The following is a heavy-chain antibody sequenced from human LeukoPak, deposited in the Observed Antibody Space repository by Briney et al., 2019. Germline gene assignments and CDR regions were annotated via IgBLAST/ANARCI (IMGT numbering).Heavy chain of an antibody. D-gene: IGHD3-22*01. Sequence: SETLSLTCTVSGGSISSYYWSWIRQPAGKGLEWIGRIYTSGSTNYNPSLKSRVTMSVDTSKNQFSLKLSSVTAADTAVYYCARDGGDLYYYHSSGYYSGAFDYWGQGTLVTVSS. CDR3: ARDGGDLYYYHSSGYYSGAFDY. V-gene: IGHV4-4*07. J-gene: IGHJ4*02. CDR2: IYTSGST. CDR1: GGSISSYY.